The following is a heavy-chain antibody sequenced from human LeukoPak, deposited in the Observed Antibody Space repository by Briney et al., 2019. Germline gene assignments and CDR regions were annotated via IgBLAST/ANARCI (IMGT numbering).Heavy chain of an antibody. V-gene: IGHV3-7*01. D-gene: IGHD3-3*01. CDR2: IKQDGSEK. J-gene: IGHJ4*02. Sequence: GGSLRLSCAASEFTFSSYWMSWVRQAPGKGPEWVANIKQDGSEKYYVDSVKGRFTISRDNAKNSLYLQMNSLRAEDTAVYYCARDEGRFLEWLNYFDYWGQGTLVTVSS. CDR1: EFTFSSYW. CDR3: ARDEGRFLEWLNYFDY.